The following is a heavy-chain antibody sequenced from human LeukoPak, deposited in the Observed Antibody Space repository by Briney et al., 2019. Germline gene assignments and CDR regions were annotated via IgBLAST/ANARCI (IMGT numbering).Heavy chain of an antibody. CDR1: GFTFSSYE. D-gene: IGHD3-10*02. V-gene: IGHV3-48*03. CDR2: ISSSGSTI. Sequence: GSLRLSCAASGFTFSSYEMDWVRQAPGKGLEWVSYISSSGSTIYYADSVKGRFTISRDNAKNSLYLQMNSLRAEDTAVYYCAELGITMIGGVWGKGTTVTISS. CDR3: AELGITMIGGV. J-gene: IGHJ6*04.